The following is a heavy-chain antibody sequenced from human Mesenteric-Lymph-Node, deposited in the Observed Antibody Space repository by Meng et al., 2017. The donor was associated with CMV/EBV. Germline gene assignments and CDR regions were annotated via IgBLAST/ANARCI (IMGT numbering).Heavy chain of an antibody. CDR1: GYTFTSYG. D-gene: IGHD3-9*01. CDR2: ISAYNGNT. CDR3: ARDYRYDILNGYYLLDAFDI. V-gene: IGHV1-18*01. J-gene: IGHJ3*02. Sequence: ASVKVSCKASGYTFTSYGISWVRQAPGQGLEWMGWISAYNGNTNYAQKLQGRVTMTTDTSTSTAYMELRSLRSDDTAVYYCARDYRYDILNGYYLLDAFDIWGQGTMVTVSS.